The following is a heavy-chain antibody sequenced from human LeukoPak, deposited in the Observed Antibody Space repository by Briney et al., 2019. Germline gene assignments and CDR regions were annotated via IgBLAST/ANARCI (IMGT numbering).Heavy chain of an antibody. CDR2: FDPEDGET. J-gene: IGHJ4*02. CDR3: ATELYGGNWYYFDY. V-gene: IGHV1-24*01. Sequence: GASAKVSCKVSGYTLTELSMHWVRQAPGKGLEWMGGFDPEDGETIYAQKFQGRVTMTEDTSTDTAYMELSSLRSEDTAVYYCATELYGGNWYYFDYWGQGTLVTVSS. CDR1: GYTLTELS. D-gene: IGHD4-23*01.